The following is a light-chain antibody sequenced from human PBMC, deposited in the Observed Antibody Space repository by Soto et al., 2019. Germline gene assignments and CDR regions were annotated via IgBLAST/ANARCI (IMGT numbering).Light chain of an antibody. Sequence: EIVMTQSPATLSVSPGVRAPLSCRASQSVSSNLAWYQQKPGQAPRLLIYGASTRATGIPARFSGSGSGTEFTLTISSLQSEDFAVYYCQQYNNWPFTFGPGTKVDIK. CDR3: QQYNNWPFT. J-gene: IGKJ3*01. V-gene: IGKV3-15*01. CDR1: QSVSSN. CDR2: GAS.